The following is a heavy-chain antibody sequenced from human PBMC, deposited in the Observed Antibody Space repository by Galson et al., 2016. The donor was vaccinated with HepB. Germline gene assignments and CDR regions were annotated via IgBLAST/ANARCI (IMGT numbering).Heavy chain of an antibody. CDR2: IKEDGSEK. V-gene: IGHV3-7*01. D-gene: IGHD3-22*01. Sequence: SLRLSCAASGFTFSNYWMSCVRQAPGKGLEWVANIKEDGSEKYYVDSVKGRFTISRDNAKNSLYLQMNSLRAEDTAVYYCARAGGTVYYHDSSGYSTWGQGTLVTVSS. CDR1: GFTFSNYW. CDR3: ARAGGTVYYHDSSGYST. J-gene: IGHJ5*02.